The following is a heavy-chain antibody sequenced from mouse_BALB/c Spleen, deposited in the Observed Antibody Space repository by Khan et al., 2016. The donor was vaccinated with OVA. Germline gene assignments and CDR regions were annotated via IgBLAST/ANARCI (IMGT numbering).Heavy chain of an antibody. J-gene: IGHJ3*01. CDR1: GFTFSTYG. D-gene: IGHD1-1*01. Sequence: DVHLVESGGDLVKPGGSLKLSCAASGFTFSTYGMSWVRQAPDKRLEWVATVSTGGSYTYYPDSVKGRFTISRDNAKNTLYLQMSGLRSEDTAMLCCTRLAYYYESEWFAYWGQGTLVTVSA. CDR3: TRLAYYYESEWFAY. V-gene: IGHV5-6*01. CDR2: VSTGGSYT.